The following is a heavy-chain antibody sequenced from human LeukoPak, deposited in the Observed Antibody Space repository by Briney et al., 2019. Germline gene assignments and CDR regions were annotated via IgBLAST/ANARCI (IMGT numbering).Heavy chain of an antibody. CDR1: GFTFSDYY. CDR3: ARWYCSSTSCSRARRYYYYYMDV. V-gene: IGHV3-11*06. J-gene: IGHJ6*03. CDR2: ISSSSSYI. D-gene: IGHD2-2*01. Sequence: PGGSLRLSCAASGFTFSDYYMSWIRQAPGKGLEWVSYISSSSSYIYYADSVKGRFTISRDNAKNSLYLQMNSLRAEDTAVYYCARWYCSSTSCSRARRYYYYYMDVWGKGTTVTVSS.